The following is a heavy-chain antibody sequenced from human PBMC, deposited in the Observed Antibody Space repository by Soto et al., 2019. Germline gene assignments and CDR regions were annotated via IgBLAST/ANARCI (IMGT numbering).Heavy chain of an antibody. J-gene: IGHJ3*02. Sequence: SETLSLTCAVSGGSISSSNWWSWVRQPPGKGLEWIGEIYHSGSTNYNPSLTSRVTISVDKSKNQFSLKLSSVTAADTAVYYCARVKLAAAGTLDAFDIWGQGTMVTVSS. CDR2: IYHSGST. V-gene: IGHV4-4*02. CDR3: ARVKLAAAGTLDAFDI. CDR1: GGSISSSNW. D-gene: IGHD6-13*01.